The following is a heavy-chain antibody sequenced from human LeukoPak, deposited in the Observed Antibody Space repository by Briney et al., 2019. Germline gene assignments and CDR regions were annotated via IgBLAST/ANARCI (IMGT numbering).Heavy chain of an antibody. V-gene: IGHV3-23*01. CDR3: AKGVVGIQLWLTGDY. D-gene: IGHD5-18*01. Sequence: PGGSLRLSCVVSGFTLPYGMSWVRQAPGKGLEWVSYVSATGYTTSYADSVKGRFTISRDNAKNTVFLQMNSLRAEDTAVYYCAKGVVGIQLWLTGDYWGQGTLVTVSS. CDR2: VSATGYTT. CDR1: GFTLPYG. J-gene: IGHJ4*02.